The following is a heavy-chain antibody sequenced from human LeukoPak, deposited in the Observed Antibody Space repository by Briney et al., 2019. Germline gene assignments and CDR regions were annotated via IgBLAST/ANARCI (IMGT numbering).Heavy chain of an antibody. D-gene: IGHD1-26*01. J-gene: IGHJ4*02. CDR2: IYYSGST. V-gene: IGHV4-39*01. CDR3: ASEIVGAIKAYFDY. Sequence: PSETLSLTCAVYGGSFSSYYWGWIRQPPGKGLERIGSIYYSGSTYYNPSLKSRVTISVDTSKNQFSLKLSSVTAADTAVYYCASEIVGAIKAYFDYWGQGTLVTVSS. CDR1: GGSFSSYY.